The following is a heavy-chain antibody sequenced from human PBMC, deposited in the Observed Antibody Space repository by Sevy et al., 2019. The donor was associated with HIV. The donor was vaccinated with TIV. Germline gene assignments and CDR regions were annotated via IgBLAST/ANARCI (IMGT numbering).Heavy chain of an antibody. CDR2: FISVGSYI. Sequence: GGSLRLSGAASGFPLSYYNMNWSGQAPGRGWGGVSSFISVGSYIKYGDSVKGRFTISRDNAKNSLYLQMNSLRAEDTAVYFCARNLDYYDTSAFYSWGQGTPVTVSS. V-gene: IGHV3-21*01. CDR3: ARNLDYYDTSAFYS. CDR1: GFPLSYYN. J-gene: IGHJ5*01. D-gene: IGHD3-22*01.